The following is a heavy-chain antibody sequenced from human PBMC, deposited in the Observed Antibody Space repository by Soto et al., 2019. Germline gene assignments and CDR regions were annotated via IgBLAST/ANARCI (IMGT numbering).Heavy chain of an antibody. J-gene: IGHJ6*02. V-gene: IGHV1-18*01. CDR1: GYTFTRSG. D-gene: IGHD5-12*01. CDR3: AREGVAPYYYYGMDV. CDR2: IGTYNGDT. Sequence: ASVKVSCKASGYTFTRSGISWVRQAPGQGLEWMGWIGTYNGDTNYAQTFQGRVTMTTDTSTSTVHMEVRSLRSDDTAVYYCAREGVAPYYYYGMDVWGRGTPVTVSS.